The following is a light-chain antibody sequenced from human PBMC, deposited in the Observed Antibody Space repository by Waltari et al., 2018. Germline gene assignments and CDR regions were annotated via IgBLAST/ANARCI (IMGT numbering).Light chain of an antibody. J-gene: IGLJ3*02. Sequence: QLVLTQSPSASASLGASVKLTCTLSSGHSSNVIAWLQQRPEKGPRYLVKVNSDGSHSKGDEIPDRFSGPSSGAERYLTISNLQSEDEADYFCQTGGHGTWVFGGGTTLTVL. CDR1: SGHSSNV. V-gene: IGLV4-69*01. CDR3: QTGGHGTWV. CDR2: VNSDGSH.